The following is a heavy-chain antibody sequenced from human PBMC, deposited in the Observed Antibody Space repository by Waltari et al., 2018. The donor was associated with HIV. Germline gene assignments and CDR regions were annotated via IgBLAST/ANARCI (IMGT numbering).Heavy chain of an antibody. D-gene: IGHD5-12*01. J-gene: IGHJ6*02. Sequence: EVQLLESGGGLVQPGGYLRLSCAASGVTFSSYAMSWVRQAPGKRLEWVSAISGSGGSTYYADSVKGRFTISRDNSKNTLYRQMNSLRAEDTAVDYCAKDPMDIVATINYYGMDVWGQGTTVTVSS. CDR2: ISGSGGST. CDR3: AKDPMDIVATINYYGMDV. V-gene: IGHV3-23*01. CDR1: GVTFSSYA.